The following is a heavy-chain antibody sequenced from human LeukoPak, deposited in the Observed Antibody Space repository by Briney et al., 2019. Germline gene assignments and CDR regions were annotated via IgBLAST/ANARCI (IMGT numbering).Heavy chain of an antibody. V-gene: IGHV4-39*07. CDR1: GGSISSSSYY. J-gene: IGHJ4*02. Sequence: KASETLSLTCIVPGGSISSSSYYWAWIRQSPGKGLEWIGTFSSGGSAYYNPSLTSRVSISKDTSDNQFSLRLASVAAADTAVYYCARVDDTSGYFYKFDYWGQGTLVTVSS. D-gene: IGHD3-22*01. CDR3: ARVDDTSGYFYKFDY. CDR2: FSSGGSA.